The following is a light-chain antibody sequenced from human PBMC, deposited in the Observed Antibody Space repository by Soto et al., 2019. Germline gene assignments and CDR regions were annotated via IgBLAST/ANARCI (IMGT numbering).Light chain of an antibody. CDR3: CSYAGSPFYV. J-gene: IGLJ1*01. CDR1: SSDVGSYNL. CDR2: EVS. Sequence: QSVLTQPASVSGSHVQSITISCTGTSSDVGSYNLVSWYQQHPGKAPKLMIYEVSKRPSGVSNRFSGSKSGNTASLTISGLQAEDEADYYCCSYAGSPFYVFGTGTKVSVL. V-gene: IGLV2-23*02.